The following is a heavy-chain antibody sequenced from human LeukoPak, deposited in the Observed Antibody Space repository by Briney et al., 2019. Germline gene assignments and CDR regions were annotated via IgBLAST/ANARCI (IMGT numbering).Heavy chain of an antibody. V-gene: IGHV3-53*05. D-gene: IGHD3-3*01. CDR3: ARDPGITIFGVVIITYFDY. CDR1: GFNVSSNY. Sequence: GGSLRLSCAASGFNVSSNYMSWVRQAPGKGLEWVSAISGSGGSTYYADSVKGRFTISRDNSKNTLYLQMNSLRAEDTAVYYCARDPGITIFGVVIITYFDYWGQGTLVTVSS. CDR2: ISGSGGST. J-gene: IGHJ4*02.